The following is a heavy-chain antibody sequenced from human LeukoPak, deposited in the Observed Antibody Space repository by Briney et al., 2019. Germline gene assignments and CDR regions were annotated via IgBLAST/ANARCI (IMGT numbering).Heavy chain of an antibody. CDR1: GGSISSGNYF. CDR3: AGEHSGGWRFDY. CDR2: IYTSGST. Sequence: PSQTLSLTCTVSGGSISSGNYFWSWIRQPAGKGLEWIGRIYTSGSTNYNPSLKSRITISRDTSRSRFSLQLSSVTAADTAVYYCAGEHSGGWRFDYWGQGTLVIVSS. D-gene: IGHD2-15*01. J-gene: IGHJ4*02. V-gene: IGHV4-61*02.